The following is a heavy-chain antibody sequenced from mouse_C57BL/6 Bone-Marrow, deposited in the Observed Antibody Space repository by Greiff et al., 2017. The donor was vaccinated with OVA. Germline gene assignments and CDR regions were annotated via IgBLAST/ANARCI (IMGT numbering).Heavy chain of an antibody. CDR3: ARRLRSCMDY. CDR2: IYPGDGDT. D-gene: IGHD1-1*01. CDR1: GYAFSSYW. Sequence: QVQLQQSGAELVKPGASVKISCKASGYAFSSYWMNWVKQRPGKGLEWIGQIYPGDGDTNYNGKLKGKATLTADKSSSPAYIQLSSLTSEDSAVYFCARRLRSCMDYWGQGTSVTVSS. V-gene: IGHV1-80*01. J-gene: IGHJ4*01.